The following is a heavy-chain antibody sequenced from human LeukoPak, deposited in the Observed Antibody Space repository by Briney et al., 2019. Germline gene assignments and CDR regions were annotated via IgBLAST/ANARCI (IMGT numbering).Heavy chain of an antibody. Sequence: SETLSLTCTVSGGSISSGDYYWSWIRQPPGKGLEWIGYIYYSGSTYYNPSLKSRVTISVDTSKNQFSLKLSSVTAADTAVYYCAREPRITMVQGVSWGQGTLVTVSS. CDR3: AREPRITMVQGVS. J-gene: IGHJ4*02. D-gene: IGHD3-10*01. CDR2: IYYSGST. CDR1: GGSISSGDYY. V-gene: IGHV4-30-4*08.